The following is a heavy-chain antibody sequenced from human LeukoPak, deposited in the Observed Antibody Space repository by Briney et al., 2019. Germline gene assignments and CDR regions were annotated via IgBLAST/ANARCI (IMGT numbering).Heavy chain of an antibody. Sequence: PSETLSLTCTVSGGSISSYYWSWIRRPPGKGLEWIGYIYYSGSTNYNPSLKSRVTISVDTSKNQFSLKLSSVTAADTAVYYCARVLSSKANDYWGQGTLVTVSS. D-gene: IGHD4-11*01. J-gene: IGHJ4*02. CDR1: GGSISSYY. CDR2: IYYSGST. CDR3: ARVLSSKANDY. V-gene: IGHV4-59*01.